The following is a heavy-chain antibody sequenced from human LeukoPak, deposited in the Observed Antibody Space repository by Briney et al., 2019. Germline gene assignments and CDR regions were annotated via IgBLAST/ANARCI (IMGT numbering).Heavy chain of an antibody. J-gene: IGHJ4*02. Sequence: GGSLRLSCAASGFTFSSYSMNWVRQAPGKGLEWVSYISSSSGTIYYADSVKGRFTISRDNAKNSLYLQMNSLRAEDTAVYYCARDSDYVWGSYRYAFGYWGQGILVIVSS. CDR3: ARDSDYVWGSYRYAFGY. CDR2: ISSSSGTI. D-gene: IGHD3-16*02. CDR1: GFTFSSYS. V-gene: IGHV3-48*04.